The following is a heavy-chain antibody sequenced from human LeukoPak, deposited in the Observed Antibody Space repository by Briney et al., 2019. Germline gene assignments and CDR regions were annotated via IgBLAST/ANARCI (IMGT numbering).Heavy chain of an antibody. J-gene: IGHJ5*02. CDR1: GGSIISYY. Sequence: SETLSLTCTVSGGSIISYYRSWIRQPPGMGLEWIGYIYYSGTTNYNPSLKSRVTISVDTSKNQFSLKLSSVTAADTAVYYCARHAVVEYQISCFYPWGQGTLVTVSS. D-gene: IGHD2-2*01. V-gene: IGHV4-59*08. CDR2: IYYSGTT. CDR3: ARHAVVEYQISCFYP.